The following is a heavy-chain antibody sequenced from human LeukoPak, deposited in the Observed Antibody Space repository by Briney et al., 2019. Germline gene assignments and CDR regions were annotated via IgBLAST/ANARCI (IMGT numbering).Heavy chain of an antibody. J-gene: IGHJ3*02. CDR3: VRRAYYYDSSGYHDAFDT. CDR2: INSDETST. Sequence: PGGSLRLSCAASGFTFSNYWMHWVRQAPGEGLVWVSRINSDETSTRYADSVKGRFTISRDNAKNTLYLQMNSLRAEDTAVYYCVRRAYYYDSSGYHDAFDTWGQGTMVTVSS. V-gene: IGHV3-74*01. CDR1: GFTFSNYW. D-gene: IGHD3-22*01.